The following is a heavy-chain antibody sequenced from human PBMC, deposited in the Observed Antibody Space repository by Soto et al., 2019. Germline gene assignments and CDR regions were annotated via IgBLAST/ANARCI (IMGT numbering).Heavy chain of an antibody. D-gene: IGHD3-10*01. CDR1: GGSISSYY. Sequence: SETLSLTCTDSGGSISSYYWSWIRQPPGKGLEWIGYIYYSGSTNYNPSLKSRVTISVDTSKNQFSLKLSSVTAADTAVYYCATSTGAVSYFDYWGQGTLVTVSS. CDR3: ATSTGAVSYFDY. CDR2: IYYSGST. J-gene: IGHJ4*02. V-gene: IGHV4-59*01.